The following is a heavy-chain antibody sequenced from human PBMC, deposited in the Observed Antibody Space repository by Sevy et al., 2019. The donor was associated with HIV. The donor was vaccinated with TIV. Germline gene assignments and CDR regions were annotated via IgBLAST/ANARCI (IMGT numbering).Heavy chain of an antibody. CDR1: GYTFTGHY. J-gene: IGHJ4*02. CDR3: VRIRFQTGAFDS. D-gene: IGHD7-27*01. V-gene: IGHV1-2*02. Sequence: ASVKVSCKASGYTFTGHYLHWVRQAPGRGLEWMGWNDPISAGTNYAQKFKGRVTMARDTSISTAYMELSRLRFDDTAMYYCVRIRFQTGAFDSWGQGTLVTVSS. CDR2: NDPISAGT.